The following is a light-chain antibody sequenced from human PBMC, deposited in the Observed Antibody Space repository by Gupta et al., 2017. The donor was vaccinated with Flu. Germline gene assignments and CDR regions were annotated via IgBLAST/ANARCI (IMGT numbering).Light chain of an antibody. V-gene: IGLV2-14*03. CDR1: SSDVADYQY. J-gene: IGLJ3*02. Sequence: QSALTQPASVSGSPGQSTTISCTGTSSDVADYQYVAWYQQLPGTAPPRRMEVGKYRPSGVYNRFAVHKARNKDSLNISGLQAEDEAEDDCSSYTSSHTLHWMVGGGTRLTVL. CDR3: SSYTSSHTLHWM. CDR2: VGK.